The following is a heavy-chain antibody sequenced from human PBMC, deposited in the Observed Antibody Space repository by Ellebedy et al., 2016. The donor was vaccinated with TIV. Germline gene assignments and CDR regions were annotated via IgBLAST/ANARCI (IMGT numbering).Heavy chain of an antibody. Sequence: PGGSLRLSCAASGFTFSSHDMHWVRQGTGKGLEWVSAIGSAGDTSYSGSVKGRFTISRENGKNSVYLQMNSLRAEDTAVYYCASTGREQVDYWGQGTLVTVSS. CDR1: GFTFSSHD. D-gene: IGHD3-10*01. CDR3: ASTGREQVDY. V-gene: IGHV3-13*01. J-gene: IGHJ4*02. CDR2: IGSAGDT.